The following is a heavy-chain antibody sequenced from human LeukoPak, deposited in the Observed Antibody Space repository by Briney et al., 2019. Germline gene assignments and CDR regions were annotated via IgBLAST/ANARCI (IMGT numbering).Heavy chain of an antibody. V-gene: IGHV4-4*07. J-gene: IGHJ4*02. CDR1: GGSISSYY. CDR2: IYTSGST. CDR3: ARDYCSGGSCSSDY. Sequence: SETLSLTCTVSGGSISSYYWSWIRQPAGKGLEWIGRIYTSGSTNYNPSLKSRVTMSVDTSENQFSLKLSSVTAADTAVYYCARDYCSGGSCSSDYWGQGTLVTVSS. D-gene: IGHD2-15*01.